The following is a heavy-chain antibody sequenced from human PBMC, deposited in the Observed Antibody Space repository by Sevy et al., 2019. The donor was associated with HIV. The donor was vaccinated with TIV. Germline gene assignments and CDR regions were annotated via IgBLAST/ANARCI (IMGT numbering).Heavy chain of an antibody. CDR1: GFTFSSYG. Sequence: GGSLRLSCAASGFTFSSYGMHWVRQAPGKGLEWVAVIWYDGSNKYYADSVKGRFTISRDNSKNTLYLQMNSLRAEDTAVYYCARDYGVRGADDVDVWGQGTTVTVSS. D-gene: IGHD3-10*01. CDR3: ARDYGVRGADDVDV. J-gene: IGHJ6*02. V-gene: IGHV3-33*01. CDR2: IWYDGSNK.